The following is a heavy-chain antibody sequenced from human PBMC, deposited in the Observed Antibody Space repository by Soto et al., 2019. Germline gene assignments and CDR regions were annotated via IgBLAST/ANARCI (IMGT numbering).Heavy chain of an antibody. CDR2: INAGNGNT. J-gene: IGHJ4*02. Sequence: QVQLVQSGAEVKKPGASVKVSCKASGYTFTSYAMQWVRQAPGQRLEWMGWINAGNGNTKYSQKFQGSVTITRDTSASTAYMELSSLRSEDTDVYYCARDLGGWTDYWGQGTLVTVSS. CDR1: GYTFTSYA. CDR3: ARDLGGWTDY. V-gene: IGHV1-3*01. D-gene: IGHD6-19*01.